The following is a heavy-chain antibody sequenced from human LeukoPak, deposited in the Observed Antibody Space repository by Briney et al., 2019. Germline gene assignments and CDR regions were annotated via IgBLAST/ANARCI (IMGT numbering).Heavy chain of an antibody. CDR2: ISGSGAGT. D-gene: IGHD1-26*01. CDR3: AKAHFGVGATHYFDS. V-gene: IGHV3-23*01. J-gene: IGHJ4*02. CDR1: AFTFSSYG. Sequence: GGSLRLSCAASAFTFSSYGMGWVRQAPGKGLDWVSSISGSGAGTYYADSVKGRFTISRDNFKNTLYLQMNSLRTEDTAVYYCAKAHFGVGATHYFDSWGQGTLVTVSS.